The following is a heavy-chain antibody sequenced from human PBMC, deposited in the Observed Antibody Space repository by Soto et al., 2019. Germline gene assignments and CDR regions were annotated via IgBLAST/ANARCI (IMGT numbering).Heavy chain of an antibody. V-gene: IGHV4-34*01. D-gene: IGHD3-16*02. CDR1: GGSFSCYY. CDR2: INHSGST. CDR3: ARGTGSGYDYVWGSYRPYYFDY. Sequence: SETLSLTCAVYGGSFSCYYWSWIRQAPGKGLEWIGEINHSGSTNYNPSLKSRVTISVDTSKNQFSLKLSSVTAADTAVYYCARGTGSGYDYVWGSYRPYYFDYWGQGTLVTVSS. J-gene: IGHJ4*02.